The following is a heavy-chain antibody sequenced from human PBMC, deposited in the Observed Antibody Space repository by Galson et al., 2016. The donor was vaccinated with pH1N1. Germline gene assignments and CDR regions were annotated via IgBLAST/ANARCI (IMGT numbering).Heavy chain of an antibody. V-gene: IGHV5-51*03. CDR1: GYIFTTYW. CDR3: ARGLLSGFDP. D-gene: IGHD2-21*01. Sequence: QSGAEVKKPGESLKISCEVFGYIFTTYWIGWVRQMPGKGLEWMGIIYPDDSDTRYNPDFQGQVTISVDKSINTAYLQWNSLKASDTAIYYCARGLLSGFDPWGQGTLVIVSS. J-gene: IGHJ5*02. CDR2: IYPDDSDT.